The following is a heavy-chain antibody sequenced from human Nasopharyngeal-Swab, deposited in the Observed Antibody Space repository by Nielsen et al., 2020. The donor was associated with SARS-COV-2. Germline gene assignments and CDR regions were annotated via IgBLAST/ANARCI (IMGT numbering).Heavy chain of an antibody. CDR1: GFTFSDYY. V-gene: IGHV3-11*04. J-gene: IGHJ4*02. Sequence: GESLKISCAASGFTFSDYYMSWIRQAPGKGLEWVSNISSSVTTIYYSDSVKGRFTISRDNAKNSLYLQMNSLRAEDTAVYYCARVAVFQMVPCNDYWGQGTLVTVSS. D-gene: IGHD2/OR15-2a*01. CDR2: ISSSVTTI. CDR3: ARVAVFQMVPCNDY.